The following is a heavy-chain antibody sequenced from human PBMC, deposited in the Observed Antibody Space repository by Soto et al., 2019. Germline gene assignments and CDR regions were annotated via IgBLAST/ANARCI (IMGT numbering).Heavy chain of an antibody. V-gene: IGHV5-51*01. D-gene: IGHD3-22*01. J-gene: IGHJ4*02. Sequence: GESLKISCKGSGYSFISYWIGWVRQTPGKGLEWMGVIYPIDSYTRYSPSFQGQVTISADKSINTAYLQWSSLKASDTAMYFCATLTYYYDSSDNYFDYWGPGTLVTVSS. CDR2: IYPIDSYT. CDR1: GYSFISYW. CDR3: ATLTYYYDSSDNYFDY.